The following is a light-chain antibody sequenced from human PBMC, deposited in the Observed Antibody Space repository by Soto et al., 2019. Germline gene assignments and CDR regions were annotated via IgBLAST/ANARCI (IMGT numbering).Light chain of an antibody. CDR3: QQRINWPLP. CDR1: QSISNW. Sequence: DIRVTQSPSTLPASVRDRVTITCRASQSISNWLAWYQQKPGTAPKVLIYHASNLQSGVPSRFSGSGSGTDFTLTISSLEPEDFAVYYCQQRINWPLPVGGGSKVDIK. V-gene: IGKV1-5*01. CDR2: HAS. J-gene: IGKJ4*01.